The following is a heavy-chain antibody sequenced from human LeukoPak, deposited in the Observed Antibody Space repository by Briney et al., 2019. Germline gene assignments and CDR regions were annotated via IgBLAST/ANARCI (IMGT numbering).Heavy chain of an antibody. CDR1: GGTFSSYA. CDR2: IIPIFGTA. V-gene: IGHV1-69*13. CDR3: ARDGSGGSCYEY. D-gene: IGHD2-15*01. Sequence: ASVKVSCKASGGTFSSYAISGVRQAPGQGLEWMGGIIPIFGTANYAQKFQGRVTITADESTSTAYMELSSLRSEDTAVYYCARDGSGGSCYEYWGQGTLVTVSS. J-gene: IGHJ4*02.